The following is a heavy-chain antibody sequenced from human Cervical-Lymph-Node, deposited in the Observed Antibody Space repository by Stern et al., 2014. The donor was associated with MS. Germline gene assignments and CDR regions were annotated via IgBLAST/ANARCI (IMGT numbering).Heavy chain of an antibody. D-gene: IGHD2-2*01. CDR1: GYTFTSYY. J-gene: IGHJ4*02. CDR3: VRALGQPPLYY. Sequence: QEQLVQSGAEVMQPGASVKVSCKASGYTFTSYYMHWVRQAPGQGLEWMGILNTSGGSTVYAQKFQGRVTMTRDTSTNTVYMELSSLRSEDTAIYYCVRALGQPPLYYWGRGTLITVSS. CDR2: LNTSGGST. V-gene: IGHV1-46*01.